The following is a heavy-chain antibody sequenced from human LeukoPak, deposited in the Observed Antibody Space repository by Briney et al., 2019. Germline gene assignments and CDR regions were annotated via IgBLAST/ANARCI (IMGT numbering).Heavy chain of an antibody. CDR2: IYHSGST. D-gene: IGHD5-12*01. V-gene: IGHV4-38-2*02. CDR1: GYSITSDYY. Sequence: PSETLSLTCVVSGYSITSDYYWGWIRQPPGKGLEWIGNIYHSGSTYYNPSLKSQFTISIDTSKSQFSLKLSSVTAADTAVYYCARDIVATAAFDYWGQGTLVTVSS. J-gene: IGHJ4*02. CDR3: ARDIVATAAFDY.